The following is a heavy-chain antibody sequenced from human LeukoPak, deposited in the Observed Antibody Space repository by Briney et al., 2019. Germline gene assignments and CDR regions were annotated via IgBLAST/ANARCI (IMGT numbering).Heavy chain of an antibody. D-gene: IGHD3-16*01. V-gene: IGHV3-23*01. CDR1: GFTFSSYA. CDR3: ICSTLGF. Sequence: GGSLRLSCAASGFTFSSYAMSWVRQAPGKGLEWVSAISGSGGSTYYADSVKGRFTISRDNSKNTLYLQMDSLKTEDTAVYYCICSTLGFWGQGTLVTVSS. J-gene: IGHJ4*02. CDR2: ISGSGGST.